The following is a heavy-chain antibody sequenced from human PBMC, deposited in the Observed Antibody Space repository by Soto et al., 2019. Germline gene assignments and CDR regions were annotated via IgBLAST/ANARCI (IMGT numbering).Heavy chain of an antibody. CDR3: ARQDGYALYYFDS. J-gene: IGHJ4*02. Sequence: GESLKISCKGSGYSFNNYWIGWVRQMPGKGLEWMGIIYPGDSDTRYSPSFRGQVTISADKSISSAYLQWSSLKASDTAMYYCARQDGYALYYFDSWGQGTLVPSPQ. CDR1: GYSFNNYW. D-gene: IGHD5-12*01. CDR2: IYPGDSDT. V-gene: IGHV5-51*01.